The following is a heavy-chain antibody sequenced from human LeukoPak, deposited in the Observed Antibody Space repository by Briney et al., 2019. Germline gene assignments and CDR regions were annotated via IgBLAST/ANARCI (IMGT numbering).Heavy chain of an antibody. Sequence: PGGSLRLSCAASGFTFSDYYMSWIRQAPGKGLEWVSYISSSGSTIYYADSVKGRFTISRDNARNSLYLQMNSLRVEDTAVYYCAKAGGWGSGYYPYDDYWGQGTLVTVSS. CDR1: GFTFSDYY. CDR3: AKAGGWGSGYYPYDDY. D-gene: IGHD3-22*01. J-gene: IGHJ4*02. CDR2: ISSSGSTI. V-gene: IGHV3-11*01.